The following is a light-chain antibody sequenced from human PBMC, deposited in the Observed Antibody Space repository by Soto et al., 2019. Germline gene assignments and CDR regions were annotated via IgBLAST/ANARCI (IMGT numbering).Light chain of an antibody. Sequence: EIVLTQSPGTLSLSPGERATLSCRASQSVSSSYLAWYQQKPGQAPRLLIYVASRRAPGIPDRFSGSGSGTDFNLTISSLEPEDFAVYYCQQYGSSPRTFGQGTKVEIK. CDR2: VAS. CDR1: QSVSSSY. CDR3: QQYGSSPRT. V-gene: IGKV3-20*01. J-gene: IGKJ1*01.